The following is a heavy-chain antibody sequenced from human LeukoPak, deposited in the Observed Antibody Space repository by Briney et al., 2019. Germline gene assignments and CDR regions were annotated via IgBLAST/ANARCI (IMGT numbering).Heavy chain of an antibody. CDR3: AKDSNDILTGPFDY. CDR1: GFTLDDYA. J-gene: IGHJ4*02. CDR2: ISWNSGSI. V-gene: IGHV3-9*01. Sequence: GRSLRLSCAASGFTLDDYAMHWVRQAPGKGLEWVSGISWNSGSIGYADSVKGRFTISRDNAKNSLYLQMNSLRAEDTALYYCAKDSNDILTGPFDYWGQGTLVTVSS. D-gene: IGHD3-9*01.